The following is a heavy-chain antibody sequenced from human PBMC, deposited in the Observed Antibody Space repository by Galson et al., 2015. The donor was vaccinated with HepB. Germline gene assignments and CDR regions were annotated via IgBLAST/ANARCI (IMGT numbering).Heavy chain of an antibody. CDR1: GDSVSSKSAA. Sequence: CAISGDSVSSKSAARNWIRQSPSRGLEWLGRTYYRSQWYNDYAVSVKSRIRVNSDTSKNQFSLHLNSVTPDDTAIYYCARQDYCYDTNCQGGGFDYWGQGTLVTVSS. V-gene: IGHV6-1*01. CDR2: TYYRSQWYN. J-gene: IGHJ4*02. CDR3: ARQDYCYDTNCQGGGFDY. D-gene: IGHD3-3*01.